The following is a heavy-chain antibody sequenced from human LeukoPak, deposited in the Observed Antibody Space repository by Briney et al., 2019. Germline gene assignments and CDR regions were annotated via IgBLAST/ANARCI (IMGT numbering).Heavy chain of an antibody. Sequence: SETLSLTCDVSGGSISSGLYSWSWIRQPLGKGLEWIGYIYHTGSTYYNPSLKSRVTISVDTSKNQFSLKLSSVTAADTAVYYCARDRTDTAMVGFDYWGQGTLVTVSS. CDR3: ARDRTDTAMVGFDY. D-gene: IGHD5-18*01. J-gene: IGHJ4*02. V-gene: IGHV4-30-2*01. CDR1: GGSISSGLYS. CDR2: IYHTGST.